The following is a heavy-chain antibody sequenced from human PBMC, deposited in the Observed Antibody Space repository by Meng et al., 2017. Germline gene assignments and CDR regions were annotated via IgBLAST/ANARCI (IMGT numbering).Heavy chain of an antibody. D-gene: IGHD6-13*01. V-gene: IGHV3-53*01. Sequence: GGSLRLSCAASGFSVSSNYMSWVRQAPGKGLEWVSVIYSGGSTYYADSVKGRFTISRDNSKNTLYLQMNSLRAEDTAVYYCASEPGIAAAGYPHNAFDIWGQGTMVTGSS. CDR3: ASEPGIAAAGYPHNAFDI. CDR2: IYSGGST. J-gene: IGHJ3*02. CDR1: GFSVSSNY.